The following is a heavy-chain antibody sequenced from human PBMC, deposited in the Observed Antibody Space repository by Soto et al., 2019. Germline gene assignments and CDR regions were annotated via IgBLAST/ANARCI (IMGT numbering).Heavy chain of an antibody. J-gene: IGHJ6*01. CDR1: GGSFSTSY. CDR2: INHSGSA. Sequence: PSETLSLTCAVSGGSFSTSYWSWIRQSSGTGLEWIGEINHSGSANYNRSLKGRFTISVETSKNQFSLNLTSVTAAETAGYYCAGGRGFLEGFHRPPPPGYYFYGMDVWSQGTSVTVSS. D-gene: IGHD3-3*01. CDR3: AGGRGFLEGFHRPPPPGYYFYGMDV. V-gene: IGHV4-34*01.